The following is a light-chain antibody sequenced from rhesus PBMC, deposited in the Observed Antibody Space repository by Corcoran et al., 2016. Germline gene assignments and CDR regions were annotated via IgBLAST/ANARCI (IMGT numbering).Light chain of an antibody. CDR1: QGISSY. J-gene: IGKJ1*01. CDR3: IQHKSYPWT. CDR2: AAS. Sequence: DIQMTQSPSSLSASVGDTVTITCRASQGISSYLNWFQQKPGKDPKLLIYAASSLESGVPSRFSGSGSGTEFTLTISSLMPEYFAAYYWIQHKSYPWTFGQGTKVEIK. V-gene: IGKV1-28*02.